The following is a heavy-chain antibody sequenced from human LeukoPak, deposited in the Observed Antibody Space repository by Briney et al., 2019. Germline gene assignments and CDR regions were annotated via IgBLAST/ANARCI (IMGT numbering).Heavy chain of an antibody. CDR1: GFSVTSTY. CDR2: IYISAGT. J-gene: IGHJ4*02. D-gene: IGHD2-2*01. V-gene: IGHV3-53*01. Sequence: GGSLRLSCAVSGFSVTSTYMNWVRQAPGKGLEWVSTIYISAGTHYADSVKGRFIVSRDNSKNTVYLQMNSLRAEDTAVYYCARARSRTYGLFDDWGQGTLVTVSS. CDR3: ARARSRTYGLFDD.